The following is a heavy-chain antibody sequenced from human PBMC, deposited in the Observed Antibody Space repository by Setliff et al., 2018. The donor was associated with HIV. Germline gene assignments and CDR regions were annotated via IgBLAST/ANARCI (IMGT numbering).Heavy chain of an antibody. Sequence: PGGSLRLSCAASGFTFRSYAMHWVRQAPGKGLEWVAKLLYDGSDDFYSDSVKGRFTISRDNSNNTLLLQMNSLRPEDTAVYYCAREDVMTGYSFDYWGQGTLVTVPQ. D-gene: IGHD3-9*01. J-gene: IGHJ4*02. CDR2: LLYDGSDD. V-gene: IGHV3-30*04. CDR1: GFTFRSYA. CDR3: AREDVMTGYSFDY.